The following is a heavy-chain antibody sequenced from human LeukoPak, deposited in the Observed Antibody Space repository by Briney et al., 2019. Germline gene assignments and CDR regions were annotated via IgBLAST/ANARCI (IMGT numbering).Heavy chain of an antibody. J-gene: IGHJ5*02. CDR3: ARSRHAAGTRNWRFDP. D-gene: IGHD1-7*01. CDR1: GGSINSYY. Sequence: SETLSLTCTVSGGSINSYYWGWIRQPPGKGLEWIGSMYYTGSTDYNPSLKSRVTISVDASKNHFSLRLRSVTAADTAVYYCARSRHAAGTRNWRFDPWGQGTLVTVSS. V-gene: IGHV4-59*12. CDR2: MYYTGST.